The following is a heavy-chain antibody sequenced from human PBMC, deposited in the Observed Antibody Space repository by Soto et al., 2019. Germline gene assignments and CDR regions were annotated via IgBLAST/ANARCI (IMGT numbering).Heavy chain of an antibody. V-gene: IGHV3-33*01. Sequence: QVQLVESGGGVVQPGRSLRLSCAASGFTFSNYGMHWVRQAPGKGLEWVAVIWYDEINKYYADSVKGRFTISRDNSKNTLYLQMNSLRTEDTAAYYCARDRGYCSGGTCYPSCMDVWGQGTTVTVSS. CDR2: IWYDEINK. CDR3: ARDRGYCSGGTCYPSCMDV. D-gene: IGHD2-15*01. CDR1: GFTFSNYG. J-gene: IGHJ6*02.